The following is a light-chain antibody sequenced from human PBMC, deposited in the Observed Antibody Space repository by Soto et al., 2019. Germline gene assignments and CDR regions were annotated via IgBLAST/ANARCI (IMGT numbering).Light chain of an antibody. Sequence: EIVLTQSPATLSLSPGERATLSCRASQSVGSYFAWYQQKPGQAPRLLIYDASNGATGIPARFSGSGSGTDFTLTISSLESEDFAVYYCQQRSTWPLTFGQGTKVEIK. CDR3: QQRSTWPLT. V-gene: IGKV3-11*01. J-gene: IGKJ1*01. CDR2: DAS. CDR1: QSVGSY.